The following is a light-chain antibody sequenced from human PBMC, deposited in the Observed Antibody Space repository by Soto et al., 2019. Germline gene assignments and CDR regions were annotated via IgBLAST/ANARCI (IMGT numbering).Light chain of an antibody. CDR3: QQYGSSPWT. J-gene: IGKJ1*01. CDR2: GAS. Sequence: EIVLTQSPGTLSLSPGARATLSCRASQSVSSSYLAWYKQKPGQAPRLLISGASSRSTGIPDRFSGSGSGTDFTLTISRLEPEDFAVYYCQQYGSSPWTFGQGTKVEIK. V-gene: IGKV3-20*01. CDR1: QSVSSSY.